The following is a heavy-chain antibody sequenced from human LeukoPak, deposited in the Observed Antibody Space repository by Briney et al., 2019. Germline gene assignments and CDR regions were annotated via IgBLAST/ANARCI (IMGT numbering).Heavy chain of an antibody. V-gene: IGHV3-7*03. J-gene: IGHJ4*02. CDR3: VRDSGWIHFDS. D-gene: IGHD6-19*01. CDR2: IKEDGSSQ. CDR1: GFTFSHSW. Sequence: GGSLRLSCVASGFTFSHSWMTWVRQAPGKGLEWVGHIKEDGSSQNYADSVKGRFTISRDNAKSSLHLQMNGLRAEDTAMYYCVRDSGWIHFDSWGQGTLVTVSS.